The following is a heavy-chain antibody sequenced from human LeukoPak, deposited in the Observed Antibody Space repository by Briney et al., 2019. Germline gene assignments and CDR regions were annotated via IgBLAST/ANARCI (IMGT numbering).Heavy chain of an antibody. CDR1: GFTFSSYE. J-gene: IGHJ3*02. V-gene: IGHV3-48*03. Sequence: GGTLRLSCAASGFTFSSYEMNWVRQAPGKGLEWVSCISSSGSTIYYADSVKGRFTISRDNAKNSLYLQMNSLRAEDTAVYYCARDRGYGGPLSHAFDIWGQGTMVTVSS. CDR2: ISSSGSTI. D-gene: IGHD4-23*01. CDR3: ARDRGYGGPLSHAFDI.